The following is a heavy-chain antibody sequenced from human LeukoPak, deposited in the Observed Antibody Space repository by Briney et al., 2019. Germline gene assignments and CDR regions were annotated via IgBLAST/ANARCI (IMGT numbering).Heavy chain of an antibody. V-gene: IGHV3-23*01. D-gene: IGHD5-18*01. CDR3: VQTLGGSGYSFGAY. CDR2: SGSGGSK. J-gene: IGHJ4*02. Sequence: GGSLRLSCAPSVFTFSSYAMSCVRHAPEEGVECVSDSGSGGSKYYADSVKGRFTISRDNSQNKLYLQMNHLRAEDSAVFYCVQTLGGSGYSFGAYWGQGTLATVSS. CDR1: VFTFSSYA.